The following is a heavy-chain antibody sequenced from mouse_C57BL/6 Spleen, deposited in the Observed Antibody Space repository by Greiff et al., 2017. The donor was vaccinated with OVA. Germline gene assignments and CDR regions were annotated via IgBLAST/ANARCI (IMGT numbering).Heavy chain of an antibody. CDR3: AGGYYGSSVDY. D-gene: IGHD1-1*01. V-gene: IGHV6-3*01. CDR1: GFTFSNYW. Sequence: EVMLVESGGGLVQPGGSMKLSCVASGFTFSNYWMNWVRQSPEKGLEWVAQIRLKSDNYATHYAESVKGRFTISRDDSKSSVYLQMNNLRAEDTGIFYCAGGYYGSSVDYWGQGTTLTVSS. J-gene: IGHJ2*01. CDR2: IRLKSDNYAT.